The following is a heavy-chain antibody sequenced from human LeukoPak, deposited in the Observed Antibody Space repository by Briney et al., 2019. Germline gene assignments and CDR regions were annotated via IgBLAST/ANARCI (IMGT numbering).Heavy chain of an antibody. CDR2: IYHSGST. CDR3: AGHKYYYYYMDV. CDR1: GYSISSGYY. V-gene: IGHV4-38-2*02. J-gene: IGHJ6*03. Sequence: SETLSLTCTVSGYSISSGYYWGWIRQPPGKGLEWIGNIYHSGSTYYNPSLKSRITISVDTSNNQFSLKLSSVTAADTAVYYCAGHKYYYYYMDVWGKGTTVTVSS.